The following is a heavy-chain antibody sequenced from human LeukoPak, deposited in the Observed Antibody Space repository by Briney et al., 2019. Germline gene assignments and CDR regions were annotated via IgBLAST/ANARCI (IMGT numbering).Heavy chain of an antibody. D-gene: IGHD6-19*01. Sequence: GRSLRLSCAASGFTFSSYVMHRVRQAPGKGLEWVAVISFDGTNKYYADSVKGRFTISRDNSKNTLYLQMNSLRAEDTAVYYCARGREQWLRGMDVWGKGTTVTVSS. V-gene: IGHV3-30*04. CDR3: ARGREQWLRGMDV. CDR1: GFTFSSYV. J-gene: IGHJ6*04. CDR2: ISFDGTNK.